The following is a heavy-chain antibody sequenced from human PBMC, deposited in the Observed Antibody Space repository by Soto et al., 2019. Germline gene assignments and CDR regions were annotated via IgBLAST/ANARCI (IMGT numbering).Heavy chain of an antibody. CDR3: ARDYCSGGSCYWFDP. CDR2: INPNSGGT. D-gene: IGHD2-15*01. CDR1: RDTFKGYY. J-gene: IGHJ5*02. V-gene: IGHV1-2*02. Sequence: ASVKVCSEACRDTFKGYYMQWVRQDPEQGLEWMGWINPNSGGTNYAQKFQGRVTMTRDTSISTAYMELSRLRSDDTAVYYCARDYCSGGSCYWFDPWGKGTLVTVSS.